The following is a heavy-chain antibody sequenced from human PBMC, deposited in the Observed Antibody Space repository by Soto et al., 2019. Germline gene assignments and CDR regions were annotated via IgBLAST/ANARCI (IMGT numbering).Heavy chain of an antibody. J-gene: IGHJ2*01. Sequence: LRLSCAASGFTFSDHYMDWVRQAPGKGLEWVARTRNRANSYTTEYAASVKGRFSISRDNSKNSLYLQMNSLKTEDTAVYYCTRSSGSYKYFDLWGRGTLVTVSS. CDR2: TRNRANSYTT. D-gene: IGHD1-26*01. CDR3: TRSSGSYKYFDL. CDR1: GFTFSDHY. V-gene: IGHV3-72*01.